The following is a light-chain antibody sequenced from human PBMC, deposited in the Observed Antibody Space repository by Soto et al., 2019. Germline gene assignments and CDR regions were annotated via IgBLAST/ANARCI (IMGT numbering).Light chain of an antibody. V-gene: IGKV3-20*01. J-gene: IGKJ1*01. CDR1: QSVSSSY. CDR3: QQYGRSPPSWT. Sequence: ETVLTQSPGTLSLSPGERATLSCRASQSVSSSYLAWYQQKPDQAPRLLIYGASSRATGIPDRFSGSGSGTDFPLTISRLEPEDFSVYYCQQYGRSPPSWTFGQGTKVEIQ. CDR2: GAS.